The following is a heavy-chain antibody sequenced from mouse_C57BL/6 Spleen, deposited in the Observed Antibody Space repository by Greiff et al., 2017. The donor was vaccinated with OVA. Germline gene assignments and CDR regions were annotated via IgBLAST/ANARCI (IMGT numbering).Heavy chain of an antibody. Sequence: EVKLQESGPGLVKPSQSLYLTCSVTGYSITSGYYWNWIRQFPGNKLEWMGYISYDGSNNYNPSLKNRISITRDTSKNPFFLKLNSVTTEDTATYYCARDTTVVATGYFDYWGKGTTLTVAS. CDR2: ISYDGSN. CDR3: ARDTTVVATGYFDY. J-gene: IGHJ2*01. CDR1: GYSITSGYY. V-gene: IGHV3-6*01. D-gene: IGHD1-1*01.